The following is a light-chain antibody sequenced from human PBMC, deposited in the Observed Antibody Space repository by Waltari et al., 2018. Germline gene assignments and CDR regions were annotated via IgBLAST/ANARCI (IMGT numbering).Light chain of an antibody. V-gene: IGKV3-15*01. Sequence: EIVMTQSPATLSVSPGVRATLSCRASQSVSSNLAWYQQKPGQAPRLLIYGASTRATGIPPSFSGSGYGAEFTLTISSLQSEDFAVYYCQQYNTGPTFGQGTKLEIK. CDR3: QQYNTGPT. CDR1: QSVSSN. CDR2: GAS. J-gene: IGKJ2*01.